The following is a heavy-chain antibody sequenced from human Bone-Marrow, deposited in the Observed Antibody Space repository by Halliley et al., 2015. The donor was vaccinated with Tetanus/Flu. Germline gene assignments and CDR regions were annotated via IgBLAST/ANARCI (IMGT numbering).Heavy chain of an antibody. D-gene: IGHD6-13*01. J-gene: IGHJ4*02. CDR2: IKSRTDGGTT. CDR3: TTFLSSSSFDY. Sequence: WVGRIKSRTDGGTTNYAAPVQGRFTISRDDSKNTLYLQINGLETEDTAVYYCTTFLSSSSFDYWGQGILVTVSS. V-gene: IGHV3-15*06.